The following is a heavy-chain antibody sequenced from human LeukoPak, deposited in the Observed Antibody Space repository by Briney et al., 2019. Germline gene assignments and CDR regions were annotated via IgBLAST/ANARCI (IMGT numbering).Heavy chain of an antibody. D-gene: IGHD1-26*01. V-gene: IGHV1-2*02. CDR2: INPNSGGT. J-gene: IGHJ3*02. CDR1: GYTFTGYY. CDR3: ARDYDVRLVGATDGDDAFDI. Sequence: ASVKVSCKASGYTFTGYYMHWVRQAPGQGLEWMGWINPNSGGTNYAQKFQGRVTMTRDTSISTAYMELSRLRSDDTAVYYCARDYDVRLVGATDGDDAFDIWGQGTMVTVSS.